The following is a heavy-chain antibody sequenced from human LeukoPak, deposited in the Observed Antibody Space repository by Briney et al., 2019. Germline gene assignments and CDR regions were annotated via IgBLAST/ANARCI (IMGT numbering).Heavy chain of an antibody. V-gene: IGHV3-53*01. J-gene: IGHJ4*02. Sequence: PGGSLRLSCAASGFTVSSNYMSWVRQAPGKGLEWVSVIYSGGSTYYADSVKGRFTISRDNSKNTLYLQMNSLRAEDTAVYYCAKDPRYYDILTGYYHEYYFDYWGQGTLVTVSS. CDR2: IYSGGST. D-gene: IGHD3-9*01. CDR1: GFTVSSNY. CDR3: AKDPRYYDILTGYYHEYYFDY.